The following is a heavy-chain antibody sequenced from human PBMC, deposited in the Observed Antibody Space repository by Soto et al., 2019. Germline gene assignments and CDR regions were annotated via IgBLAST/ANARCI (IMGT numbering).Heavy chain of an antibody. CDR2: IKQDGSEK. Sequence: LPKAAAKCTIRNLCMSWVRQTPGKGLEWVANIKQDGSEKYYVDSVKGRFIISRDNAKNSLFLQMNSLRAEDTAVYYCARGNAGQQLERLGMEVWGQGTTVTVSS. V-gene: IGHV3-7*05. J-gene: IGHJ6*02. D-gene: IGHD1-1*01. CDR3: ARGNAGQQLERLGMEV. CDR1: KCTIRNLC.